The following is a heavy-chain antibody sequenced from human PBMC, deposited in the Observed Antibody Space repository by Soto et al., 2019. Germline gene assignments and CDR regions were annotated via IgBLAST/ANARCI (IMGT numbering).Heavy chain of an antibody. CDR3: ARLATQNSYGYLEI. Sequence: PGGSLRLSCAASGFTFSNYWMHWVRQAPGKGLVWVSRINSDGSSPSYADSVKGRFTTSRDNAKNTLYLQMNSLRAEDTAVYYCARLATQNSYGYLEIWGQGTMVTVSS. CDR2: INSDGSSP. D-gene: IGHD5-18*01. J-gene: IGHJ3*02. V-gene: IGHV3-74*01. CDR1: GFTFSNYW.